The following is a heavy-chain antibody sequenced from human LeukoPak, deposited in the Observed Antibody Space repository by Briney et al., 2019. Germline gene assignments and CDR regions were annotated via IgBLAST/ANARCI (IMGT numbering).Heavy chain of an antibody. J-gene: IGHJ6*03. CDR1: GGSISSYY. D-gene: IGHD2-2*01. CDR3: ARTYCSSTSCLNGYYDMDV. V-gene: IGHV4-4*07. CDR2: IYSSGST. Sequence: SETLSLTCTVSGGSISSYYWSWIRQPAGKGLEWIGRIYSSGSTNYNPSLKSRVTMSVDTSKNQFSLKLSSVTAADTAVYYCARTYCSSTSCLNGYYDMDVWGKGTTVTVSS.